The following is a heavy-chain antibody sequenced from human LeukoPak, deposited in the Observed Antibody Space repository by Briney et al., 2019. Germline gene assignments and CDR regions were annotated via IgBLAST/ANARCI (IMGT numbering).Heavy chain of an antibody. D-gene: IGHD6-19*01. J-gene: IGHJ4*02. V-gene: IGHV3-33*01. CDR3: ARNIAVESY. CDR2: IWYDGSNK. CDR1: GFTFSSYG. Sequence: PGRSLRLSCAASGFTFSSYGMHWVRQAPGKGLEWVAVIWYDGSNKYYADSVKGRFTISRDNSKNTLYLQMNSLRADDTAVYYCARNIAVESYWGQGTLVTVSS.